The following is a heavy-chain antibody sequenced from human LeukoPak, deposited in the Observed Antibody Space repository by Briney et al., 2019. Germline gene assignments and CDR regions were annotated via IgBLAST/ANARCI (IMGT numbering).Heavy chain of an antibody. V-gene: IGHV3-74*03. CDR1: SW. D-gene: IGHD3-22*01. J-gene: IGHJ4*02. CDR3: ARVVDDYHSGGFSWFDY. CDR2: VNSDGSRT. Sequence: SWMXWVRHGPGKGLEWVSRVNSDGSRTTYADSVKGRFTISRENSKNPLYLHMNSLSAEDTAVYYCARVVDDYHSGGFSWFDYWGQGTLVTVSS.